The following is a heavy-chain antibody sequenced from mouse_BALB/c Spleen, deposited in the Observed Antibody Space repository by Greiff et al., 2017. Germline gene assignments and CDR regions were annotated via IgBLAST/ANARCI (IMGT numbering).Heavy chain of an antibody. CDR1: GFTFSSYY. CDR3: ARQGYGNSFDY. Sequence: EVHLVESGGGLVKLGGSLKLSCAASGFTFSSYYMSWVRQTPEKRLELVAAINSNGGSTYYPDTVKGRFTISRDNAKNTLYLQMSSLKSEDTALYYCARQGYGNSFDYWGQGTTLTVSS. V-gene: IGHV5-6-2*01. CDR2: INSNGGST. J-gene: IGHJ2*01. D-gene: IGHD2-1*01.